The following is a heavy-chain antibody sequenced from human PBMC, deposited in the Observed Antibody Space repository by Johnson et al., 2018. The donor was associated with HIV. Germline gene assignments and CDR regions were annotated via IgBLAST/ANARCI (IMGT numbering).Heavy chain of an antibody. J-gene: IGHJ3*02. Sequence: VQLVESGGAVVRPGGSLRLSCVGSGFRFEDYGMNWVRQTPGKGLEWVSGINWNGGSTGYADSVKGRFTISRDNAKNSLYLQMKSLRAEDTALYYCAIGALGAFDIWGQGTMVTVSS. V-gene: IGHV3-20*04. CDR1: GFRFEDYG. CDR2: INWNGGST. D-gene: IGHD3-3*02. CDR3: AIGALGAFDI.